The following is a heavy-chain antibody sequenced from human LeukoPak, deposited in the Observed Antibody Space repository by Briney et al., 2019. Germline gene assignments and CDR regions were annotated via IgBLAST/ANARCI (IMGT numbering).Heavy chain of an antibody. J-gene: IGHJ3*02. CDR3: GRCTPRRFGEGGFDI. CDR2: IYSGGST. D-gene: IGHD3-10*01. CDR1: GFTVSSNY. Sequence: GGSLRLSCAASGFTVSSNYMSWVRQAPGKGLEWVSVIYSGGSTYYADSVKGRFTVSRDNSKNTLYLQMNSLRAEDTAVYYCGRCTPRRFGEGGFDIWGQGTMVTVSS. V-gene: IGHV3-66*01.